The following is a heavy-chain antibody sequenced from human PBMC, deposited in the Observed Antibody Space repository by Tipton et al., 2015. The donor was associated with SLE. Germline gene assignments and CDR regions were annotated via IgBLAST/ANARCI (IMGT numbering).Heavy chain of an antibody. CDR3: VRDSSLWSTDY. V-gene: IGHV3-33*08. D-gene: IGHD2-2*01. J-gene: IGHJ4*02. CDR2: IWYYGSNT. Sequence: SLRLSCAASGLTFSSHGMHWVRQAPGKGLEWVAVIWYYGSNTYYADSVKGRFTISRDNSKNALYLQMNSLTAEDTAVYYCVRDSSLWSTDYWGQGTLVTVSS. CDR1: GLTFSSHG.